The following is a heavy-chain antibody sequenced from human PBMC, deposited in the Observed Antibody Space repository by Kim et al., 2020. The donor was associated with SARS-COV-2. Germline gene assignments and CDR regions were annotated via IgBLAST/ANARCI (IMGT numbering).Heavy chain of an antibody. Sequence: ASVKVSCKASGYTFTSYYMHWVRQAPGQGLEWMGIINPSGGSTSYAQKFQGRVTMTRDTSTSTVYMELSSLRSEDTAVYYCARDLTLRWLQLLPAQPQGGPQTNGAFDIWGQGTMVTVSS. V-gene: IGHV1-46*01. CDR3: ARDLTLRWLQLLPAQPQGGPQTNGAFDI. D-gene: IGHD5-12*01. J-gene: IGHJ3*02. CDR1: GYTFTSYY. CDR2: INPSGGST.